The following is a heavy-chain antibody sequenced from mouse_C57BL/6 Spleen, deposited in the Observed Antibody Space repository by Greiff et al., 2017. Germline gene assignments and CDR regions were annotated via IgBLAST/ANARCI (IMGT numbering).Heavy chain of an antibody. V-gene: IGHV1-42*01. D-gene: IGHD1-1*01. Sequence: EVKLQESGPELVKPGASVKISCKASGYSFTGYYMNWVKQSPEKSLEWIGEINPSTGGTTYNQKFKAKATLTVDKSSSTAYMQLKSLTSEDSAVYYCANYYYGSSSYAMDYWGQGTSVTVSS. CDR2: INPSTGGT. CDR1: GYSFTGYY. CDR3: ANYYYGSSSYAMDY. J-gene: IGHJ4*01.